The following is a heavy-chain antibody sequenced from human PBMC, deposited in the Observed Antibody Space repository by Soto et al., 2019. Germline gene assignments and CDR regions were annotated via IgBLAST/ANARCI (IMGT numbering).Heavy chain of an antibody. CDR1: GFTFTRYS. CDR3: ARESEDLTSNFDY. Sequence: GGSLRLSCAASGFTFTRYSMNWVRQAPGKGREWVSSISSTTNYIYYGDSMKGRFTISRDNAKNSLYLEMNSLRAEDTAVYYCARESEDLTSNFDYWGQGTLVTVSS. J-gene: IGHJ4*02. CDR2: ISSTTNYI. V-gene: IGHV3-21*06.